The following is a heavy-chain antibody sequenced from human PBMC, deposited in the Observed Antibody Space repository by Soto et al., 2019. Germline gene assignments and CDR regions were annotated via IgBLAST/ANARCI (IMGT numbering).Heavy chain of an antibody. CDR2: IFSGGTT. Sequence: EVQLVETGGGLIQPGGSLRLSCAASGFTVSSNYMSWVRQAPGRGLEWVSTIFSGGTTHYADSVKGRFTISRDSSKNTLYLHMNSLRAEDTAIYYCAIETVPPSYHYYDCWGQGTLVTVSS. D-gene: IGHD2-2*01. CDR3: AIETVPPSYHYYDC. CDR1: GFTVSSNY. J-gene: IGHJ4*02. V-gene: IGHV3-53*02.